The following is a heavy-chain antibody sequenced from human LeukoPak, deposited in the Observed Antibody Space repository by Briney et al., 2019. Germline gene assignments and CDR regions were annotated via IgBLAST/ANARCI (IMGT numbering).Heavy chain of an antibody. Sequence: GGSLRLSCETSGFDLSSYGMHWLRQAPGKGLEWVAFTRYDGSKIDYQDSVKGRFTISRDNSKNIVSLQMNTLGPEDSALYYCARDKRAYTISSTGYLDYWGQGTLVVVSS. CDR1: GFDLSSYG. D-gene: IGHD3-16*01. J-gene: IGHJ4*02. CDR3: ARDKRAYTISSTGYLDY. CDR2: TRYDGSKI. V-gene: IGHV3-30*02.